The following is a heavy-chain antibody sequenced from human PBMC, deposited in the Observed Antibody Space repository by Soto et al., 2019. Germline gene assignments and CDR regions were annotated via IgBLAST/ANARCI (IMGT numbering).Heavy chain of an antibody. D-gene: IGHD3-22*01. CDR3: AKDLTPTYYFDSSGYFGY. V-gene: IGHV3-23*01. Sequence: EVQLLESGGGLVQPGGSLRLSCAASGFTFSSYAMSWVRQAPGKGLEWVSAISGSGGSTYYADSVKGRFTISRDNSKNTLYLQMNSLRAEDTAVYYCAKDLTPTYYFDSSGYFGYWGQGTLVTVSS. CDR1: GFTFSSYA. CDR2: ISGSGGST. J-gene: IGHJ4*02.